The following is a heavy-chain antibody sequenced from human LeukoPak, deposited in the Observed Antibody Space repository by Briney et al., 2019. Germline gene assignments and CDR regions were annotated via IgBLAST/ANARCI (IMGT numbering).Heavy chain of an antibody. CDR2: INHSGNT. D-gene: IGHD2-2*01. J-gene: IGHJ6*03. Sequence: PSETLSLTCAVYGGSFSGYYWSWIRQPPGKGLEWIGEINHSGNTNYNPSLKSRVTISVDTSKNQFSLKLSSVTAADTAVYYRARGGGPHIVVVPAANYYYYYYMDVWGKGTTVTVSS. CDR3: ARGGGPHIVVVPAANYYYYYYMDV. V-gene: IGHV4-34*01. CDR1: GGSFSGYY.